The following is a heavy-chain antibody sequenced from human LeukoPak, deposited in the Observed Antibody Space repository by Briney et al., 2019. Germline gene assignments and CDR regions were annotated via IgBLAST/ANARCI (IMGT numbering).Heavy chain of an antibody. V-gene: IGHV1-8*01. J-gene: IGHJ5*02. CDR2: MNPNSGNT. D-gene: IGHD3-3*01. Sequence: APVKVSCKASGYTFTSYDINWVRQATGQGLEWMGWMNPNSGNTGYAQKFQGRVTMTRNTSISTAYMELSSLRSEDTAVYYCARGLRSYDFWSGYPKPNWFDPWGQGTLVTVSS. CDR3: ARGLRSYDFWSGYPKPNWFDP. CDR1: GYTFTSYD.